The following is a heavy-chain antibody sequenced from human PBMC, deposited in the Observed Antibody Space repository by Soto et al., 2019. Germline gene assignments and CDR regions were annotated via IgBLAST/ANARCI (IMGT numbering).Heavy chain of an antibody. J-gene: IGHJ6*02. CDR1: GGSISSYY. Sequence: SETLSLTCGVSGGSISSYYWSWIRQPPGKGLEWIGYIYYSGSTNYNPSLKSRVTISVDTSKNQFSLKLSSVTAADTAVYYCAGGGDILTGPYYYYGMDVWGQGTTVTVSS. D-gene: IGHD3-9*01. CDR3: AGGGDILTGPYYYYGMDV. V-gene: IGHV4-59*01. CDR2: IYYSGST.